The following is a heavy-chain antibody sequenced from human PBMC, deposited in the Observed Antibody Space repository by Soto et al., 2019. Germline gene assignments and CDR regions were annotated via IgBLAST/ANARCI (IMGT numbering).Heavy chain of an antibody. CDR2: IIHIFATV. D-gene: IGHD5-18*01. V-gene: IGHV1-69*01. CDR1: GGSFSSNP. Sequence: QVQLVQSGSEVKKPGSSVKVSCKASGGSFSSNPISWVRQAPGQGLEWMAGIIHIFATVHYAQKFQGRVTITADESTSTAYRELTSLRSDDTAVNFCARGGRGYSSAPRYYFDYWGQGNLVTVSS. J-gene: IGHJ4*02. CDR3: ARGGRGYSSAPRYYFDY.